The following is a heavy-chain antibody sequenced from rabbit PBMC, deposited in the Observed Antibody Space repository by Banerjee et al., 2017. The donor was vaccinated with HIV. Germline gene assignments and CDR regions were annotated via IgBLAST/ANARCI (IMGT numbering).Heavy chain of an antibody. Sequence: QEQLEESGGDLVKPEGSLTLTCTASGFSFSGSYWIYWVRQVPGKGLEWIACIYTGSDSTYYARWAKGRFTISKTSSTTVTLQMTSLTAADTATYFCARSNDDISYYYFKLWGQGTLVTVS. CDR3: ARSNDDISYYYFKL. J-gene: IGHJ4*01. V-gene: IGHV1S45*01. CDR2: IYTGSDST. CDR1: GFSFSGSYW. D-gene: IGHD8-1*01.